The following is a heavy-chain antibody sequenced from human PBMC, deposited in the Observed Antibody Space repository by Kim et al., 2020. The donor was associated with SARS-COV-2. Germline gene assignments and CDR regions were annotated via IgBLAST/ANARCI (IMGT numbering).Heavy chain of an antibody. Sequence: QKFQGRVTITADESTSTAYMELSSLRSEDTAVYYCARVDGIVVVPAAFDIWGQETMVTVSS. V-gene: IGHV1-69*01. D-gene: IGHD2-2*01. CDR3: ARVDGIVVVPAAFDI. J-gene: IGHJ3*02.